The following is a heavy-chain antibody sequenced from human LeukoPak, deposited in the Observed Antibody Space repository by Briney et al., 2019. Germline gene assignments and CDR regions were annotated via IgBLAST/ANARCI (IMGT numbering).Heavy chain of an antibody. CDR2: IIPILSIA. V-gene: IGHV1-69*04. Sequence: ASVKVSCKASGGTFSSYAISWVRQAPGQGLEWMGRIIPILSIANYAQKFQGRVTITADKSTSTAYMELSSLRSEDTAVYYCARVPTVPYYYGMDVWGQGTTVTVSS. J-gene: IGHJ6*02. CDR3: ARVPTVPYYYGMDV. CDR1: GGTFSSYA. D-gene: IGHD4-17*01.